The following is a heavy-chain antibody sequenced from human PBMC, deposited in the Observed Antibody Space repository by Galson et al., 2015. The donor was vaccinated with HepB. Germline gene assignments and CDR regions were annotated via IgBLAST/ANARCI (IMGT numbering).Heavy chain of an antibody. V-gene: IGHV3-33*04. J-gene: IGHJ4*02. CDR3: AATDHCGPSDCHQTLDY. CDR1: AVNFKRHA. D-gene: IGHD2-21*01. Sequence: SLRLSCAVSAVNFKRHALHWVRQGPGKGLEWVAVIWADATIQKYAESVKGRFIISKDDSRETLYLDMDSLRVEDSAVYYCAATDHCGPSDCHQTLDYWGRGTLVTVSS. CDR2: IWADATIQ.